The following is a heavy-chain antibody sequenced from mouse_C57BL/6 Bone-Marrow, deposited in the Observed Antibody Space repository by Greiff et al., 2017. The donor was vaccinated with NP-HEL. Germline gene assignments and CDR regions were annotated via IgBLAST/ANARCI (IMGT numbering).Heavy chain of an antibody. CDR2: IYPRSGNT. CDR1: GYTFTSYG. D-gene: IGHD4-1*01. CDR3: ARRNWDTFAY. V-gene: IGHV1-81*01. Sequence: VQLQQSGAELARPGASVKLSCKASGYTFTSYGISWVKQRTGQGLEWIGEIYPRSGNTYYNEKFKGKATLTADKSSSTAYMELRSLTSEDSAVYFCARRNWDTFAYWGQGTLVTVSA. J-gene: IGHJ3*01.